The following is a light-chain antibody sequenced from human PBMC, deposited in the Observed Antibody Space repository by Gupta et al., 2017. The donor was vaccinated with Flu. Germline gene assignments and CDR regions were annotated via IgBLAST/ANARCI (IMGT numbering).Light chain of an antibody. Sequence: MQMTQSPSTLSASLGDRVTITFLASQSVNAWLAWYQQKPGKAPNLLIYKPSTVAGGVPSRFSGSGSGTXFTLTIXRLQPDDVATYYCLQDCGLSRTFGXGTKVEIK. J-gene: IGKJ4*02. V-gene: IGKV1-5*03. CDR2: KPS. CDR3: LQDCGLSRT. CDR1: QSVNAW.